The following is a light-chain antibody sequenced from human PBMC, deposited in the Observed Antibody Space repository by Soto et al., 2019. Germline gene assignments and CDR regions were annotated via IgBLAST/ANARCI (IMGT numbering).Light chain of an antibody. Sequence: QSVLAQPASVSGSPGQSITVSCTGTSSDIGGYSYVSWYQQRPGKAPKLILYDVSDRPSGLSSRFSGSKSGNTASLTISGLQAEDEADYYCSSYTTRSTYVFGTGTKVT. V-gene: IGLV2-14*01. J-gene: IGLJ1*01. CDR3: SSYTTRSTYV. CDR1: SSDIGGYSY. CDR2: DVS.